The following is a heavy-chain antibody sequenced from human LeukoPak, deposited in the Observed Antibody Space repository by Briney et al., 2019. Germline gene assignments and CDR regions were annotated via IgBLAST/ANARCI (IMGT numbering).Heavy chain of an antibody. CDR3: ARQDGGATDRWFDP. D-gene: IGHD1-26*01. J-gene: IGHJ5*02. CDR1: GGSISSYY. Sequence: SETLSFTCTVSGGSISSYYWSWIRPPPGKGLEWVGYIYYSGSTSYNPSLKSRVTISVDTSKNQFSLKLSSVTAADTAVYYCARQDGGATDRWFDPWGQGTLVTVSS. V-gene: IGHV4-59*08. CDR2: IYYSGST.